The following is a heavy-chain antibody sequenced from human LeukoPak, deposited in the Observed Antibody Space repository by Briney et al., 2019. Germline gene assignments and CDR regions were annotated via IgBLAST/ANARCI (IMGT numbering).Heavy chain of an antibody. CDR3: ASSDSSGYGAFDI. V-gene: IGHV1-8*03. CDR2: MNPNSGNR. Sequence: ASVKVSCKTSGYTFTSSDINWVRQATGQGLEWMGWMNPNSGNRGYAQKFQGRVTITRDTSINTAYMELRSLISEDTAVYYCASSDSSGYGAFDIWGQGTMVTVSS. D-gene: IGHD3-22*01. CDR1: GYTFTSSD. J-gene: IGHJ3*02.